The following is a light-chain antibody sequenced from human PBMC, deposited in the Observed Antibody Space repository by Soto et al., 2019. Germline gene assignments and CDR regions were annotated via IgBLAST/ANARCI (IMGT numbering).Light chain of an antibody. V-gene: IGKV3-20*01. Sequence: EIVLMQSPGTLSVSPGERATLSCRASQSVSSSYLAWYQQKPGQAPRLLMYGAASRATGIPDRFSGSGSGTDFTLTISRLEPEDFAVYYCQQYGSSYTFGQGTKLEIK. CDR1: QSVSSSY. CDR3: QQYGSSYT. CDR2: GAA. J-gene: IGKJ2*01.